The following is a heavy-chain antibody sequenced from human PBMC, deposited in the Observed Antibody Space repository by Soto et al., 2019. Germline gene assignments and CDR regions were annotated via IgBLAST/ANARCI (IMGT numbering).Heavy chain of an antibody. J-gene: IGHJ5*02. CDR2: ISAYNGNT. Sequence: ASVKVSCKASGYTFTSYGISWVRQAPGQGLEWMGWISAYNGNTNYAQKLQGRVTMTTDTSTSTAYIELRSLRSDDTAVYYCARGSYVFWSGYYGGFSFDPWGQGTLVTVSS. CDR3: ARGSYVFWSGYYGGFSFDP. D-gene: IGHD3-3*01. CDR1: GYTFTSYG. V-gene: IGHV1-18*01.